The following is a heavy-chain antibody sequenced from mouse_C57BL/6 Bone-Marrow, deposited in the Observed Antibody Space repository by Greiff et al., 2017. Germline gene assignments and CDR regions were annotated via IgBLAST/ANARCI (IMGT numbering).Heavy chain of an antibody. J-gene: IGHJ2*01. CDR3: AREGYDGYYFYCDY. V-gene: IGHV1-69*01. CDR2: IDPSDSYT. D-gene: IGHD2-3*01. Sequence: QVHVKQPGAELVMPGASVKLSCKASGYTFTSYWMHWVKQRPGQGLEWIGEIDPSDSYTNYNQKFKGKSTLTVDKSSSTAYMQLSSLTSEDSAVYYCAREGYDGYYFYCDYWGQGTTLTVSS. CDR1: GYTFTSYW.